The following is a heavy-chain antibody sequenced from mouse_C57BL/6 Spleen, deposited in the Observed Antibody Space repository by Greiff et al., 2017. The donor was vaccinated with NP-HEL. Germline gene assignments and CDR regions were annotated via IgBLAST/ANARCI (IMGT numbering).Heavy chain of an antibody. CDR3: ARSPYYYGSSYHFDY. CDR1: GYTFTSYW. CDR2: IDPSDSET. J-gene: IGHJ2*01. D-gene: IGHD1-1*01. Sequence: QVQLQQPGAELVRPGSSVKLSCKASGYTFTSYWMHWVKQRPIQGLEWIGNIDPSDSETHYNQKFKDKATLTVDKSSSTAYIQLSSLTSEDSAVYYCARSPYYYGSSYHFDYWGQGTTLTVSS. V-gene: IGHV1-52*01.